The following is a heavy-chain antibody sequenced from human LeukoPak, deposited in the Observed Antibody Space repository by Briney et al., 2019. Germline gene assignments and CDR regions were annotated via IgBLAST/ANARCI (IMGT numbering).Heavy chain of an antibody. J-gene: IGHJ3*02. V-gene: IGHV4-30-4*01. CDR1: GGSISSGDYY. Sequence: SQTLSLTCTVSGGSISSGDYYWSWIRQPPGKGLEWIGYIYYRGSTYYNPSLKSRVTISVDTSKNQFSLKLSSVTAADTAVYYCASSGLWFGPKEAFDIWGQGTMVTVSS. CDR2: IYYRGST. D-gene: IGHD3-10*01. CDR3: ASSGLWFGPKEAFDI.